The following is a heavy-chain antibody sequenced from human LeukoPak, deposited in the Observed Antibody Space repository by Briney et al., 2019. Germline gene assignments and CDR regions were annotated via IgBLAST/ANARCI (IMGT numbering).Heavy chain of an antibody. CDR3: AGAAAGGSIVGDY. J-gene: IGHJ4*02. CDR1: GFTFSDYY. D-gene: IGHD3-16*02. Sequence: GFLRLSCAASGFTFSDYYMSWIRQAPGKGLEWVSYISSSGSTIYYADSVKGRFTISRDNAKNSLYLQMNSLRAEDTAVYYCAGAAAGGSIVGDYWGQGTLVTVSS. V-gene: IGHV3-11*01. CDR2: ISSSGSTI.